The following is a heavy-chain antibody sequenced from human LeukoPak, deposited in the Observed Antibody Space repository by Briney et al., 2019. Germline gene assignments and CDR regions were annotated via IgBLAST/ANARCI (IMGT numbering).Heavy chain of an antibody. Sequence: GGSLRLSCAASGVTFSSYAMTWVRQASGKGLEWVSAISASGGSIYYADSVKGRFTISRDNAKNSLYLQMNSLRAEDTAVYYCAELGITMIGGVWGKGTTVTISS. CDR2: ISASGGSI. D-gene: IGHD3-10*02. CDR1: GVTFSSYA. V-gene: IGHV3-23*01. J-gene: IGHJ6*04. CDR3: AELGITMIGGV.